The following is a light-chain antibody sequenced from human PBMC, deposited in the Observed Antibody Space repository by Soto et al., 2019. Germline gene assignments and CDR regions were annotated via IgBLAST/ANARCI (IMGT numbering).Light chain of an antibody. CDR2: DAS. CDR3: HQYDNLPPFT. V-gene: IGKV1-33*01. CDR1: QDINNY. Sequence: DIQMTQSPSSLSASVGDRVTITCQASQDINNYLDWYQQKPGKAPKLLIYDASNLETGVPSRFSGSGSGPDFTFTINSPQPKDIATYSGHQYDNLPPFTSGQGTRLEIK. J-gene: IGKJ5*01.